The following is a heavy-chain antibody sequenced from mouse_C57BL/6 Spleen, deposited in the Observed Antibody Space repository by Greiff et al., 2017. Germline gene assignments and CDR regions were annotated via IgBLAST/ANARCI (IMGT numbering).Heavy chain of an antibody. D-gene: IGHD1-1*01. V-gene: IGHV1-81*01. CDR1: GYTFTSYG. Sequence: QVQLQQSGAELARPGASVKLSCKASGYTFTSYGISWVKQRTGQGLEWIGEDYPRSGNTYYNEQFKGKATLTADKSSRTAYMELRSLTSEDSAVYFCARPITTVGGFAYWGQGTLVTVAA. CDR3: ARPITTVGGFAY. CDR2: DYPRSGNT. J-gene: IGHJ3*01.